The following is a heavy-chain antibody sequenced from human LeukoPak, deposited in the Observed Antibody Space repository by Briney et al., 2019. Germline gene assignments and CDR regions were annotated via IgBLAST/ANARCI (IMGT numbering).Heavy chain of an antibody. CDR3: AILPTRYSYDYWNDY. CDR2: INHSGST. D-gene: IGHD5-18*01. Sequence: SETLSLTCAVYGGSFSGYYWSWIRQPPGKGLEWIGEINHSGSTNYNPSLKSRVTISVDTSKNQFSLKLSAVAAADTAVYYCAILPTRYSYDYWNDYWGQGTLVTVSS. J-gene: IGHJ4*02. V-gene: IGHV4-34*01. CDR1: GGSFSGYY.